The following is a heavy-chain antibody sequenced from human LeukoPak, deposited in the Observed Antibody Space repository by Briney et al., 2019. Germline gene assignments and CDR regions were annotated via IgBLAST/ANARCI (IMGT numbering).Heavy chain of an antibody. CDR1: GLTFSDYY. Sequence: GGSLRLSCAASGLTFSDYYMSWIRQAPGKGLEWVSYISSSGSTIYYADSVKGRFTISRDNAKNSLYLQMNSLRAEDTAVYYCTRLSGDNWNYGGNFDSWGQGTLVTVSS. V-gene: IGHV3-11*04. CDR3: TRLSGDNWNYGGNFDS. CDR2: ISSSGSTI. D-gene: IGHD1-7*01. J-gene: IGHJ4*02.